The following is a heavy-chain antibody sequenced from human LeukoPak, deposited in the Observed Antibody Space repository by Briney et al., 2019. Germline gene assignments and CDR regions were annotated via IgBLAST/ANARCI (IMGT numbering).Heavy chain of an antibody. CDR1: GFTFSSYA. CDR3: AKVRGGAVAGTRHFDY. V-gene: IGHV3-30-3*01. Sequence: GRSLRLSCAASGFTFSSYAMHWVRQAPGKGLEWVAVISYDGSNKYYADSVKGRFTISRDNSKNTLYLQMNSLRAEDTAVYYCAKVRGGAVAGTRHFDYWGQGTLVTVSS. J-gene: IGHJ4*02. D-gene: IGHD6-19*01. CDR2: ISYDGSNK.